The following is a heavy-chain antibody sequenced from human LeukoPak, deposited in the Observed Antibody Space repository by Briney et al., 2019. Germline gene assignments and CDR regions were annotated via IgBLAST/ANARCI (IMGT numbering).Heavy chain of an antibody. Sequence: SVKVSCKASGFXFTTSAVQWVRQARGQRREWLGWLVVGSGNTNSAQKFQERVTITRDMSTSTAYMELSSLRFEDTAVYYCAADSTVTTPTDVFDIWGQGTMVTVSS. V-gene: IGHV1-58*01. J-gene: IGHJ3*02. CDR2: LVVGSGNT. D-gene: IGHD4-17*01. CDR1: GFXFTTSA. CDR3: AADSTVTTPTDVFDI.